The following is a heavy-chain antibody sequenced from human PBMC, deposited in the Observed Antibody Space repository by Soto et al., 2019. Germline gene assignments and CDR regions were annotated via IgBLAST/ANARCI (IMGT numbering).Heavy chain of an antibody. J-gene: IGHJ4*02. Sequence: PSETLSLTCTVSGGSISSYYWSWIRQPPGKGLEWIGYIYCSGSTNYNPSLKSRVTISVDTSKNQFSLKLSSVTAADTAVYYCARGEISSNVLPYFDWPRAFDYWGQGTLVTVS. CDR3: ARGEISSNVLPYFDWPRAFDY. V-gene: IGHV4-59*01. D-gene: IGHD3-9*01. CDR1: GGSISSYY. CDR2: IYCSGST.